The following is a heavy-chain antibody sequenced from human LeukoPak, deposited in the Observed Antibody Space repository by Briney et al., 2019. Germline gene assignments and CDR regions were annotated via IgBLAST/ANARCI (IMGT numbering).Heavy chain of an antibody. V-gene: IGHV3-30*18. J-gene: IGHJ4*02. D-gene: IGHD2-21*02. CDR3: VKDLNCGGDCYSAAGH. CDR1: GFTFSNYV. CDR2: ISYDGSNK. Sequence: GKSLRLSSAASGFTFSNYVIHWVRQAPGKGLEWVAVISYDGSNKYYVDSVKGRFTISRDNSKNTLFLQMNSLRAEDTAVYYCVKDLNCGGDCYSAAGHWGQGILVTVSS.